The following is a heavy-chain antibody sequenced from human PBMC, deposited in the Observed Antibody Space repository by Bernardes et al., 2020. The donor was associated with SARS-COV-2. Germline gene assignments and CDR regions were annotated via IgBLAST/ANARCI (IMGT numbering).Heavy chain of an antibody. CDR3: ARIGSGYHTSIPDNWFDP. D-gene: IGHD3-3*01. V-gene: IGHV4-38-2*01. CDR2: IYHSGST. Sequence: SETLSLTCAVSGYSISSGYYWGWIRQPPGKGLEWIGSIYHSGSTYYNPSLKSRVTISVDTSKNQFSLKLSSVTAADTAVYYCARIGSGYHTSIPDNWFDPWGQGTLVTVSS. CDR1: GYSISSGYY. J-gene: IGHJ5*02.